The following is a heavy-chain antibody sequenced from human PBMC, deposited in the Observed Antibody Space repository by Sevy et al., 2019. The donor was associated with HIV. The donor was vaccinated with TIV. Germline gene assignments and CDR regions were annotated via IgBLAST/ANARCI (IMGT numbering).Heavy chain of an antibody. CDR2: TRNKADSYTT. J-gene: IGHJ4*02. D-gene: IGHD6-13*01. CDR1: GFTFSDHY. CDR3: ATHAGIAAAGRVFDY. Sequence: GGSLRLSCAASGFTFSDHYMEWVRQAPGKGLEWVGRTRNKADSYTTEYAASVKGRFTIPRDDSKNSLYLQMNSLKTEDTAAYYCATHAGIAAAGRVFDYWGQGSLVTVSS. V-gene: IGHV3-72*01.